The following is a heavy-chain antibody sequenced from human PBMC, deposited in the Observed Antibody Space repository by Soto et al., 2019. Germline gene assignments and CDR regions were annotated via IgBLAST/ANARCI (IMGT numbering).Heavy chain of an antibody. CDR3: ARESLSGGDCLDY. J-gene: IGHJ4*02. Sequence: EVQLMESGGGLVKPGGSLRLSCAASGFTFSSYSMNWVRQAPGKGLEWVSSISSSSSYIYYADSVKGRFTISRDNAKNSLYLQMNSLRAEDTAVYYCARESLSGGDCLDYWGQGTLVTVSS. CDR1: GFTFSSYS. CDR2: ISSSSSYI. D-gene: IGHD2-21*02. V-gene: IGHV3-21*01.